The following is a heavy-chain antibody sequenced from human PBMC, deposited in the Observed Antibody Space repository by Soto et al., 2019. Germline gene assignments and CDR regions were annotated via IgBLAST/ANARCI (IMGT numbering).Heavy chain of an antibody. J-gene: IGHJ4*02. D-gene: IGHD2-2*01. V-gene: IGHV4-34*01. CDR1: GGSFSGYY. CDR2: INHSGST. Sequence: QVQLQQWGAGLLKPSETLSLTCAVYGGSFSGYYWSWIRQPLGKGLEWIGEINHSGSTNYNPSLKSRVTISVDTSKNQFSLKLSSVTAADTAVYYCARGGTKDIVVVPAAMLHFPDYWGQGTLVTVSS. CDR3: ARGGTKDIVVVPAAMLHFPDY.